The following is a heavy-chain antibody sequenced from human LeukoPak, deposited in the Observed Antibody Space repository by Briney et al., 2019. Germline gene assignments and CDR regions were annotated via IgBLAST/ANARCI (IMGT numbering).Heavy chain of an antibody. CDR1: GYTFISYY. V-gene: IGHV1-46*01. Sequence: GASVKVSCKASGYTFISYYMHRVRQAPGQGLEWMGIINPSGGSTSYAQKFQGRVTMTRDTSTSTVYMELSSLRSEDTAVYYCIAAAGTGRYFDYWGQGTLVTVSS. J-gene: IGHJ4*02. CDR3: IAAAGTGRYFDY. CDR2: INPSGGST. D-gene: IGHD6-13*01.